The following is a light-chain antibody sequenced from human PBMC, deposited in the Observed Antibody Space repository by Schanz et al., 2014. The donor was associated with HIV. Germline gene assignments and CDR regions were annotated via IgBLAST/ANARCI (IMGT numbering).Light chain of an antibody. Sequence: QSALTQPASVSGSPGQSITISCTGTKNDVGFYDSVPWYQQHPGQAPKVVIYDVRSRPSGVSDRFSGSKSGNTASLTISGLQADDEADYYCSSFAGSNIPWVFGGGTKLTVL. CDR2: DVR. J-gene: IGLJ3*02. CDR3: SSFAGSNIPWV. V-gene: IGLV2-14*03. CDR1: KNDVGFYDS.